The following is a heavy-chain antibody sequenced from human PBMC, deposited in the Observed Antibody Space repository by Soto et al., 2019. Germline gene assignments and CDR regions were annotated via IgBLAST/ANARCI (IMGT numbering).Heavy chain of an antibody. J-gene: IGHJ3*02. CDR3: GRDIVCGRDGCYAFTFDI. D-gene: IGHD2-2*01. CDR1: GFTFSSYW. CDR2: IKQDGSEK. V-gene: IGHV3-7*01. Sequence: EVQLVESGGGLVQPGGSLRLSCAASGFTFSSYWMSWVRQAPGKGLEWVANIKQDGSEKYYVDSVKGRFTISRENAKNSRHLQMNSLRAEDPDVYYGGRDIVCGRDGCYAFTFDIWGQGTMVTVSS.